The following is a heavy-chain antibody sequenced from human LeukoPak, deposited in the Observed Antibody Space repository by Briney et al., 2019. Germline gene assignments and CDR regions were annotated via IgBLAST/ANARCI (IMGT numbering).Heavy chain of an antibody. Sequence: PGSSLRLSCAASGFTFSRNVMHWVRQAPGKGLEWVALIPYDGNNKFYADSVKGRFTISRDNSRNTLYLQMNSLRGEDAAVYSCARGGIPTGPYYYFYYMDVWGKGTAVTVSS. V-gene: IGHV3-30*01. J-gene: IGHJ6*03. CDR3: ARGGIPTGPYYYFYYMDV. CDR2: IPYDGNNK. CDR1: GFTFSRNV. D-gene: IGHD3-10*01.